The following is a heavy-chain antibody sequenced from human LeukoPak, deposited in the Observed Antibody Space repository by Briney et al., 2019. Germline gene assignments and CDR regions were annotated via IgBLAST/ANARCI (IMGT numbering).Heavy chain of an antibody. Sequence: PGGSLRLSCAASGFTFSSYDMNWVRQAPGKGLEWVSYISSSGTIIYYADSVKGRFTVSRDNAKKSLYLQMNSLRAEDTAVYYCAREPSSPGIAAADFDYWGQGTLVTASS. CDR2: ISSSGTII. D-gene: IGHD6-13*01. CDR1: GFTFSSYD. V-gene: IGHV3-48*03. CDR3: AREPSSPGIAAADFDY. J-gene: IGHJ4*02.